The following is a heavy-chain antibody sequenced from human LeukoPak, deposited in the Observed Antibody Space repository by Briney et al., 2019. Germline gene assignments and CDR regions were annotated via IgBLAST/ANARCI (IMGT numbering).Heavy chain of an antibody. Sequence: GGSLRLSCEASGFSFSDYAMAWVRQAPGKGLEWVSSITGSGGTPSYADSVKGRFTISRDNSKNTLYLQMNSLRAEDTAVYYCARKRGADYGDYPEYFQHWGQGTLATVSS. V-gene: IGHV3-23*01. D-gene: IGHD4-17*01. CDR1: GFSFSDYA. CDR2: ITGSGGTP. CDR3: ARKRGADYGDYPEYFQH. J-gene: IGHJ1*01.